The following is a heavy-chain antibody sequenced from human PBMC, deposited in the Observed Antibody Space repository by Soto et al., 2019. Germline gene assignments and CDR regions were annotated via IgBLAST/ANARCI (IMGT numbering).Heavy chain of an antibody. CDR2: IWYDGSNK. Sequence: GGSLRLACAASGFTFSSYGMHWVRQAPGKGLEWVAVIWYDGSNKYYADSVKGRFTIPRDNSKNTLYLQMNSLRAEDTAVYYCARSDLYGSGSYLDYWGQGTLVTVSS. CDR3: ARSDLYGSGSYLDY. D-gene: IGHD3-10*01. CDR1: GFTFSSYG. V-gene: IGHV3-33*01. J-gene: IGHJ4*02.